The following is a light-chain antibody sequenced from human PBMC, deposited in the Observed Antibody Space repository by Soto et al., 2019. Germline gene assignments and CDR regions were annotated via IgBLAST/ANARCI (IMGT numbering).Light chain of an antibody. CDR3: SSYTSSAYVV. J-gene: IGLJ2*01. Sequence: QSVLTQPPSVSGAPGQTITISCTGSSSNIGAGYDVHWYQQLPGRAPKLLIYGNNNRPSGVPDRFSGSKSGTSVSLAISGLQAEDEADYYCSSYTSSAYVVFGGGTKLTVL. V-gene: IGLV1-40*01. CDR2: GNN. CDR1: SSNIGAGYD.